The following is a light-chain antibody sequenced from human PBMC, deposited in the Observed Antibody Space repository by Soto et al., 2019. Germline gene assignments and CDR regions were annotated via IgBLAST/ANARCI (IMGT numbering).Light chain of an antibody. CDR1: SSNIGNNY. Sequence: QSALTQPPSVSPAPGQKVTISCSGSSSNIGNNYVSWYQQLPGTAPKLLIYDNNKRPSGIPDRFSGSKSGTSATLGITGLQTGDEVDYYCRTWDNSLTPYVFGPGTK. CDR2: DNN. V-gene: IGLV1-51*01. J-gene: IGLJ1*01. CDR3: RTWDNSLTPYV.